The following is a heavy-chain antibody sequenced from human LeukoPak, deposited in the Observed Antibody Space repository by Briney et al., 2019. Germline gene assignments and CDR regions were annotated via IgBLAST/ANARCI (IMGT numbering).Heavy chain of an antibody. Sequence: GASVKVSCKASGYTFTSYDINWVRQATGQGLEWMGWMNPNSGNTGYAQKFQGRGTITRNTSISTAYMELSSLRSEDTAVYYCARGRNWGDLARAINYYYYYMDVWGKGTTVTVSS. CDR2: MNPNSGNT. CDR3: ARGRNWGDLARAINYYYYYMDV. J-gene: IGHJ6*03. CDR1: GYTFTSYD. D-gene: IGHD3-16*01. V-gene: IGHV1-8*03.